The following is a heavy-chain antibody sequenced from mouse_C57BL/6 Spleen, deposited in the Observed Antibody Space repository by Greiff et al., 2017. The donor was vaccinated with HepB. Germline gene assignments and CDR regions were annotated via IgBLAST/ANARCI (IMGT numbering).Heavy chain of an antibody. Sequence: EVNVVESGGGLVQPGGSLSLSCAASGFTFTDYYMSWVRQPPGKALEWLGFIRNKANGYTTEYSASVKGRFTISRDNSQSILYLQMNALRAEDSATYYCARYTPLYGNPFAYWGQGTLVTVSA. V-gene: IGHV7-3*01. CDR1: GFTFTDYY. CDR2: IRNKANGYTT. J-gene: IGHJ3*01. D-gene: IGHD2-1*01. CDR3: ARYTPLYGNPFAY.